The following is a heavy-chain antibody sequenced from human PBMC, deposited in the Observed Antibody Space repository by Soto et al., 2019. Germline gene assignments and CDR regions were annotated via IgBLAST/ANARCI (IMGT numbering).Heavy chain of an antibody. CDR1: GGSISSGGYS. CDR2: IYHSGST. CDR3: AGTTTAPLDY. V-gene: IGHV4-30-2*01. D-gene: IGHD4-4*01. J-gene: IGHJ4*02. Sequence: SETLSLTCAVSGGSISSGGYSWSWIRQPPGKGLEWIGYIYHSGSTYYNPSLKSRVTISVDTSKNQFSLKLSPVTAADTAVYYCAGTTTAPLDYWGQGTLVTVSS.